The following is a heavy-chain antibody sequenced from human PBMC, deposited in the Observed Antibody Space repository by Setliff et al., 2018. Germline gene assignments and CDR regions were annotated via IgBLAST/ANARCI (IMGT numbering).Heavy chain of an antibody. V-gene: IGHV4-39*01. CDR3: ARRRFRYFDWSFDL. Sequence: NPSETLSLTCSVSGDSIRSVTYYWGWIRQPPGKGLEWIATMYYSGDTYHNPSLKSRVSISVDTSKNQISLRLSSVTAADTAFYYCARRRFRYFDWSFDLWGQGTPVTVSS. CDR1: GDSIRSVTYY. J-gene: IGHJ4*02. CDR2: MYYSGDT. D-gene: IGHD3-9*01.